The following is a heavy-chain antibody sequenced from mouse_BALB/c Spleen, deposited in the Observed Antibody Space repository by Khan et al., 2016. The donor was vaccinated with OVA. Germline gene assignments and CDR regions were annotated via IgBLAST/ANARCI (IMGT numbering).Heavy chain of an antibody. J-gene: IGHJ3*01. CDR2: LYPGTGSI. D-gene: IGHD2-4*01. V-gene: IGHV1-76*01. CDR3: GRGDYNDADVFGY. CDR1: GYIFTSYW. Sequence: QVQLQQSGAELVRPGASVKLSCKTSGYIFTSYWIHWVKQRSGQGLEWIARLYPGTGSIHYSEKFKGKVTLTADKSSSTAYMRLSSLQSEDSAVXFGGRGDYNDADVFGYWGQGTLVTVSA.